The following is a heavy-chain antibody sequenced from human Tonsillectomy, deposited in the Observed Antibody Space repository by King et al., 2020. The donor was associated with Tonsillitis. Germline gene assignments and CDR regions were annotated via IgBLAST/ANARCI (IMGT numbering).Heavy chain of an antibody. D-gene: IGHD3-10*01. CDR3: ARKSYGSGSYYKDY. CDR1: GYSISSGYY. J-gene: IGHJ4*02. Sequence: QLQESGPGLVKPSETLSLTCAVSGYSISSGYYWGWIRQPPGKGLEWIATIYHSGSTYYNPSLKSRVTISVDTPKNQFSLKLSSVTAADTAVYYCARKSYGSGSYYKDYWGQGTLVTVSS. CDR2: IYHSGST. V-gene: IGHV4-38-2*01.